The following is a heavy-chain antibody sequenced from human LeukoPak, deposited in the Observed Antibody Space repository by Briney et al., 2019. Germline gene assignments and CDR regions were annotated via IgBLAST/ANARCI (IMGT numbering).Heavy chain of an antibody. J-gene: IGHJ4*02. V-gene: IGHV3-23*01. Sequence: PGGSLRLSCVASGLTFSDYSMTRVRQAPGKGLFWVSGISAGGGSTYYADSVKGRFTISRDNSRNTLYLQMNSLRAEDTAVYYCARDAAGPEYWGQGTLVTVSS. D-gene: IGHD6-13*01. CDR3: ARDAAGPEY. CDR2: ISAGGGST. CDR1: GLTFSDYS.